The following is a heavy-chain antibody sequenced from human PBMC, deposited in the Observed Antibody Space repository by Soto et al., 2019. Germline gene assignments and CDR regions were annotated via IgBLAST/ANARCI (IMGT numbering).Heavy chain of an antibody. Sequence: PSETLSLTCTVSGSSISSYYWSWIRQPPGKGLEWIGYIYYSGSTNYNPSLKSRVTISVDTSKNQFSLKLSSVTAADTAVYYCARNNAFYVYWGQGTLVTVSS. J-gene: IGHJ4*02. CDR3: ARNNAFYVY. CDR2: IYYSGST. CDR1: GSSISSYY. D-gene: IGHD3-16*01. V-gene: IGHV4-59*08.